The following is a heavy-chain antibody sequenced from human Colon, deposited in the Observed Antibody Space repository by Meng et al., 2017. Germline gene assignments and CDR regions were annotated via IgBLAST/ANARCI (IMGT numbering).Heavy chain of an antibody. V-gene: IGHV5-51*01. CDR3: ARLRDYGDDRAFAY. J-gene: IGHJ4*02. CDR2: IFPADSDT. CDR1: GYSFSSYW. Sequence: KVSCKGSGYSFSSYWIGWVRQMPGKGPEWMRNIFPADSDTRYRPSFQGQVTISVDKSISTAYLHWSSLEASDSAIYYCARLRDYGDDRAFAYWGPGTLVTVSS. D-gene: IGHD4/OR15-4a*01.